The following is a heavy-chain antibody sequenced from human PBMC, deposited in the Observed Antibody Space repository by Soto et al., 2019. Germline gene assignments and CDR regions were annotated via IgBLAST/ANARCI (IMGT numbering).Heavy chain of an antibody. D-gene: IGHD2-21*01. V-gene: IGHV1-46*01. CDR3: ARGRLHQIDAFDI. J-gene: IGHJ3*02. CDR1: GYTFTSDY. Sequence: ASVKVSCKASGYTFTSDYMHWVRQAPGQGLEWMERINPSGGSTIYSQNFQGRFSVARDTSTSTVYMELSSLRSEDTAVYYCARGRLHQIDAFDIWGQGTMVT. CDR2: INPSGGST.